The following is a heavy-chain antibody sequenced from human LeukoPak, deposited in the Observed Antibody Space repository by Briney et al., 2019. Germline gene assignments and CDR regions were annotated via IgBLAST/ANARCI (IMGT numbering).Heavy chain of an antibody. CDR1: GGTFNNFA. Sequence: ASVKVSCKASGGTFNNFAINWVRQAPGQGLEWMGRIMPSLDLTDFPQNFQGRVTITADKSTTTAYMELSSLTSEDTAVYYCARDLFSMILDYWGQGTLVTVSA. CDR3: ARDLFSMILDY. J-gene: IGHJ4*02. D-gene: IGHD3-22*01. CDR2: IMPSLDLT. V-gene: IGHV1-69*04.